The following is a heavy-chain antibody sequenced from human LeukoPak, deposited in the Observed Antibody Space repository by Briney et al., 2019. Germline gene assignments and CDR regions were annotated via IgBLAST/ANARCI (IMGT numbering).Heavy chain of an antibody. CDR1: GFTFGDYA. Sequence: GGSLRLPCTASGFTFGDYAMSWVRQAPGKGLEWVAFIRSRAYGGTTEYAASVKGRFTISRDDSKSIAYLQMNSLKTEDTAVYYCTREYRVYTAMVLDYFDYWGQGTLVTVSS. D-gene: IGHD5-18*01. V-gene: IGHV3-49*04. CDR3: TREYRVYTAMVLDYFDY. CDR2: IRSRAYGGTT. J-gene: IGHJ4*02.